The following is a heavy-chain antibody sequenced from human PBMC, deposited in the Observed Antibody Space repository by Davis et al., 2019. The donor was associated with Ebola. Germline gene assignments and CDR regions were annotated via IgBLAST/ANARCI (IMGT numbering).Heavy chain of an antibody. D-gene: IGHD3-9*01. V-gene: IGHV3-30-3*01. J-gene: IGHJ6*02. Sequence: GESLKISCAASGFIFRTYAMHWVRQAPGKGLEWVAVISYDGSNKYYADSVKGRFTISRDNSKNTLYLQMNSLRAEDTAVNYCARDVGYYDILTGSSRMDVWGQGTTVTVSS. CDR3: ARDVGYYDILTGSSRMDV. CDR1: GFIFRTYA. CDR2: ISYDGSNK.